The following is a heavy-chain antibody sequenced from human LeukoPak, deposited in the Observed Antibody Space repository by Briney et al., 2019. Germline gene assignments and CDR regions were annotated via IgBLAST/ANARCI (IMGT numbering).Heavy chain of an antibody. CDR2: ISGSGGST. CDR3: AKDQSVYYYDSSGYYYYFDY. J-gene: IGHJ4*02. V-gene: IGHV3-23*01. D-gene: IGHD3-22*01. CDR1: GFTFSSYA. Sequence: GGSLRLSCAASGFTFSSYAMSWVRQASGKGLEWVSAISGSGGSTYYADSVKGRFTISRDNSKNTLYLQMNSLRAEDTAVYYCAKDQSVYYYDSSGYYYYFDYWGQGTLVTVSS.